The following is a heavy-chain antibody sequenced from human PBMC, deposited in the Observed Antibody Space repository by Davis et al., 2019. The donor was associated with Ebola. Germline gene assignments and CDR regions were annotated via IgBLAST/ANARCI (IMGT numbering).Heavy chain of an antibody. CDR1: GNSFNTHW. CDR3: ARRYSFNWFDP. Sequence: GESLKISCKDSGNSFNTHWIGWVRQMPGKGLEWMGIIYTGDSDTRYSPSFRGQVTISADKSIKTAFLQWSSLKASDTAMYYCARRYSFNWFDPWGQGTLVTVSS. D-gene: IGHD2-15*01. V-gene: IGHV5-51*01. J-gene: IGHJ5*02. CDR2: IYTGDSDT.